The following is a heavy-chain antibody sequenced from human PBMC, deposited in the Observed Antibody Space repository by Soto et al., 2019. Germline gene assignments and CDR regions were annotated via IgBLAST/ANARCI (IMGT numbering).Heavy chain of an antibody. V-gene: IGHV1-3*04. Sequence: ASVKVSCKASGYTFPTYALHWVRQAPGRRLEWMGWINTYNGNTKYSQKFQGRVTITRDTSASTAYMDLSSLRSEDTAMYYCARTGMPDYFDYWGQGTLVTVSS. J-gene: IGHJ4*02. D-gene: IGHD2-2*01. CDR1: GYTFPTYA. CDR3: ARTGMPDYFDY. CDR2: INTYNGNT.